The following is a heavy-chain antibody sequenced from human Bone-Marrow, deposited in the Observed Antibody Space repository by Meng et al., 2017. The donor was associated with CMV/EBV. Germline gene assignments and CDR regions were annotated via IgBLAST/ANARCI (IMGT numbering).Heavy chain of an antibody. V-gene: IGHV3-72*01. CDR3: ARFRYGGWDY. D-gene: IGHD3-9*01. CDR2: NTNKGASS. Sequence: LSCAATGFIFGDYYMDWVRQAPGKGLEWVGRNTNKGASSEYAPSVKDRFIISRDDSKSTLYLQMKSLRTEDTATYFCARFRYGGWDYWGQGTLVTVSS. CDR1: GFIFGDYY. J-gene: IGHJ4*02.